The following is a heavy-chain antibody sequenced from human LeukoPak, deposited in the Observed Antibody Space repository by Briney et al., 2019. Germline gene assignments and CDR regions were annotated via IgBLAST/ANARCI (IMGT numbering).Heavy chain of an antibody. D-gene: IGHD6-25*01. CDR3: ARPILRGSNYYYGMDV. CDR1: GFTFSSYA. J-gene: IGHJ6*02. CDR2: INSDGSST. V-gene: IGHV3-74*01. Sequence: GGSLRLSCAASGFTFSSYAMNWVRQAPGKGLVWVSRINSDGSSTSYADSVKGRFTISRDNAKNTLYLQMNSLRAEDTAVYYCARPILRGSNYYYGMDVWGQGTTVTVSS.